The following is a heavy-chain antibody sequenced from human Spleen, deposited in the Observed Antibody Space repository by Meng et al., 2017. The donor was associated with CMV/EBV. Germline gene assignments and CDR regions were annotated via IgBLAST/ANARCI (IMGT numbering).Heavy chain of an antibody. CDR3: ATLYSNSIYFDY. J-gene: IGHJ4*02. CDR1: GASITVSEYY. D-gene: IGHD4-11*01. CDR2: IYFSGST. V-gene: IGHV4-39*07. Sequence: GSLRLSCTVSGASITVSEYYWAWIRQPPVKGLEFVGTIYFSGSTHYNPSLATRVTMSQDSSKNQFSVRLTSVTAADTAMYYCATLYSNSIYFDYWDQGTLVTVSS.